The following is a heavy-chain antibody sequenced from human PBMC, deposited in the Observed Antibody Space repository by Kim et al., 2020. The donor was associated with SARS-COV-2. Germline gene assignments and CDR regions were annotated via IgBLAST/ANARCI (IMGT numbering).Heavy chain of an antibody. CDR3: VRDIAVSGETYYFDY. V-gene: IGHV4-59*01. D-gene: IGHD6-19*01. Sequence: PTLKGRVTISLDTSKNKFYLQMNSVTEAETAVYYCVRDIAVSGETYYFDYWGQGTLVTVSS. J-gene: IGHJ4*02.